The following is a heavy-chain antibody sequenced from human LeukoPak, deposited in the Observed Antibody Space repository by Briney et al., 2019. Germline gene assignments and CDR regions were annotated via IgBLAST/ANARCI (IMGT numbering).Heavy chain of an antibody. CDR1: GYTLTELS. CDR2: INPNSGGT. V-gene: IGHV1-2*02. J-gene: IGHJ4*02. Sequence: GASVTVSCKVSGYTLTELSMHWVRQAPGQGLEWMGWINPNSGGTNYAQKFQGRVTMTRDTSISTAYMELSRLRSDDTAVYYCARDIAPDSSSWYRGTFDYWGQGTLVTVSS. CDR3: ARDIAPDSSSWYRGTFDY. D-gene: IGHD6-13*01.